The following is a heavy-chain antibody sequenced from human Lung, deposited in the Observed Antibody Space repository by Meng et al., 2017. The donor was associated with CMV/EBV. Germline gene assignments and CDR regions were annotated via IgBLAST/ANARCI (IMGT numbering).Heavy chain of an antibody. CDR2: IYYSGST. CDR1: GRSISSSSYY. J-gene: IGHJ4*02. Sequence: GSLRLXCTVSGRSISSSSYYWGWIRQPPGKGLEWIGSIYYSGSTYYNPSLKSRVTISVDTSKNQFSLKLSSVTAADTAVYYCARQGSVYYYDSSGQSPDYWGQGTLVTVSS. CDR3: ARQGSVYYYDSSGQSPDY. V-gene: IGHV4-39*01. D-gene: IGHD3-22*01.